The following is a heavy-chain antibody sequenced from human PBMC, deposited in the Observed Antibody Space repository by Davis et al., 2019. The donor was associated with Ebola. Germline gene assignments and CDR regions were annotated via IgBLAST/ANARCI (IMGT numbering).Heavy chain of an antibody. D-gene: IGHD5-12*01. J-gene: IGHJ4*02. CDR3: AKYIGRALDY. V-gene: IGHV3-7*01. Sequence: GGSLRLSCAASGFTFSSYAMSWVRQAPGKGLEWVANIKQDGSEKQYVDSVKGRFTISRDNAKNSLYLQVSSLRAEDTAVYYCAKYIGRALDYWGQGTLVTVSS. CDR1: GFTFSSYA. CDR2: IKQDGSEK.